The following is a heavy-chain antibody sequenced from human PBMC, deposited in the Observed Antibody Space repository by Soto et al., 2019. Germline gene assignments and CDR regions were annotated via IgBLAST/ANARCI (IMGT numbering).Heavy chain of an antibody. CDR3: ARGPGSGVATLNY. CDR2: IIPILGIA. J-gene: IGHJ4*02. D-gene: IGHD6-25*01. V-gene: IGHV1-69*02. CDR1: GGTFSSYT. Sequence: QVQLVQSGAEVKKPGSSVKVSCKASGGTFSSYTISWVRQAPGQGLEWMGRIIPILGIANYAQKFQGRVTSTADKSTSTAYMELSSLRSEDPAVYYCARGPGSGVATLNYWGQGTLVTVSS.